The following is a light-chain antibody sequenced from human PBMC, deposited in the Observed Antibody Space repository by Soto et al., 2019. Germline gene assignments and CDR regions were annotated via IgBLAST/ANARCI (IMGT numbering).Light chain of an antibody. CDR1: RSVSSSY. Sequence: EIVLTQSPGTLSLSPGERSTLSCRPSRSVSSSYLAWYQQKPGQAPRLLIHGATTRATGIPDRVSGSGSGTEVTLTISSLQSEDFAVYYCQQYNNWPRTFGQGTKVDIK. CDR2: GAT. CDR3: QQYNNWPRT. V-gene: IGKV3-15*01. J-gene: IGKJ1*01.